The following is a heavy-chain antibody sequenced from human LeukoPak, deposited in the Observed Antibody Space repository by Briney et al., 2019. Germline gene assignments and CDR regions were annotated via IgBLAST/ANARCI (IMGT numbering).Heavy chain of an antibody. V-gene: IGHV3-7*01. J-gene: IGHJ4*02. CDR2: IRQDGSER. CDR1: GFSFNSYW. Sequence: PGGSLRLSCAASGFSFNSYWMSWVRQAPGTGLEWVANIRQDGSERYYADSLKGRFTISRDNAKNSLYLQMNSLRAEDTAVYYCARDRMGALYGGNPNDYWGQGTLVTVSS. CDR3: ARDRMGALYGGNPNDY. D-gene: IGHD4-23*01.